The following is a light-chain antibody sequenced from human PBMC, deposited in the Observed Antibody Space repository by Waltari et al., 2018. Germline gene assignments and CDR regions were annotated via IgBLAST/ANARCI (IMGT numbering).Light chain of an antibody. J-gene: IGKJ4*01. Sequence: EIVLTQSPATLFLSPGERATLSCRASQSVSSNLAWYQQKPGQAPRLLVYDASNRATGVPARFSGSGSGTDFTLIISSLQSEDFAVYYCQQYNNWPPLTFGGGTKVEIK. CDR3: QQYNNWPPLT. CDR1: QSVSSN. V-gene: IGKV3-11*01. CDR2: DAS.